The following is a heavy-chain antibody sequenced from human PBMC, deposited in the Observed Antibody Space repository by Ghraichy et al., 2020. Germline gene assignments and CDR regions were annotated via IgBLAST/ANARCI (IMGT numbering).Heavy chain of an antibody. CDR1: GFTFDDYA. V-gene: IGHV3-9*01. CDR3: AKGIRFLEWLSLLDY. J-gene: IGHJ4*02. D-gene: IGHD3-3*01. CDR2: ISWNSGSI. Sequence: LSLTCAASGFTFDDYAMHWVRQAPGKGLEWVSGISWNSGSIGYADSVKGRFTISRDNAKNSLYLQMNSLRAEDTALYYCAKGIRFLEWLSLLDYWGQGTLVTVSS.